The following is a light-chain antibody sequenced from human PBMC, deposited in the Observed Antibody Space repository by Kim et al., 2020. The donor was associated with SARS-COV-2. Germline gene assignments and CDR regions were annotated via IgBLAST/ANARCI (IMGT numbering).Light chain of an antibody. Sequence: AIRMTQSPSSFSASTGDRVTITCRASQGISSYLAWYQQKPGKAPKLLIYAASTLQSGVPSRFSGSGSGTDFTLTISCLQSEDFATYYCQQYYSYPWTFSQGTKVDIK. V-gene: IGKV1-8*01. J-gene: IGKJ1*01. CDR2: AAS. CDR1: QGISSY. CDR3: QQYYSYPWT.